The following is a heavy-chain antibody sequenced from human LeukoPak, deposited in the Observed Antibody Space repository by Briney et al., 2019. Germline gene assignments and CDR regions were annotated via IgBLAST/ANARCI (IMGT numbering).Heavy chain of an antibody. CDR2: IYYSGST. V-gene: IGHV4-31*03. Sequence: SETLSLTCTVSGGSISSGGYYWSWIRQHPGKGLEWIGYIYYSGSTYYNPSLKSRVTISVDTSKNQFSLKLSSVTAADTAVYYCASSVDTAMLAFDYWAREPWSPSPQ. CDR1: GGSISSGGYY. CDR3: ASSVDTAMLAFDY. J-gene: IGHJ4*02. D-gene: IGHD5-18*01.